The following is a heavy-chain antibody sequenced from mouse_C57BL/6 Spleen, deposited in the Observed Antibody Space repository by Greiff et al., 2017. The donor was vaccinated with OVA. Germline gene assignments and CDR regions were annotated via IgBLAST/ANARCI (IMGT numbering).Heavy chain of an antibody. CDR1: GFTFSSYT. CDR3: ARCGYVAWFAY. CDR2: ISGGGGNT. V-gene: IGHV5-9*01. Sequence: EVQRVESGGGLVKPGGSLKLSCAASGFTFSSYTMSWVRQTPEKRLEWVATISGGGGNTYYPDSVKGRFTISRDNAKNTLYLQMSSLRSEDTALYYCARCGYVAWFAYWGQGTLVTVSA. D-gene: IGHD2-2*01. J-gene: IGHJ3*01.